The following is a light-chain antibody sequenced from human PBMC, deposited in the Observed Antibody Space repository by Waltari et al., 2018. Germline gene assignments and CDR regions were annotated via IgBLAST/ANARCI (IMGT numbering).Light chain of an antibody. CDR3: QQYNSRPWT. CDR1: QTVTTW. Sequence: DIQMTQSPSTLSASVGDRVTITCRASQTVTTWLAWYQQKPGKAPRLLIYKASTLESGVPSMFSGSGSGTEFSLTISSLQPDDFANYYCQQYNSRPWTFGQGTRVEIK. CDR2: KAS. V-gene: IGKV1-5*03. J-gene: IGKJ1*01.